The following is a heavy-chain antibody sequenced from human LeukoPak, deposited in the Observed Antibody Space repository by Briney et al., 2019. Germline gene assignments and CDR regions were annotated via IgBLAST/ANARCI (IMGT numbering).Heavy chain of an antibody. CDR2: INPNSGGT. J-gene: IGHJ6*03. D-gene: IGHD6-6*01. CDR3: ARSPTPKSIAALNYYYYMDV. Sequence: ASVKVSCKASGYTFTGYYMHWVRQAPGQGLEWMGWINPNSGGTNYAQKFQGRVTMTRDTSISTAYMELSRLRSDDTAVYYCARSPTPKSIAALNYYYYMDVWGKGTTVTVSS. CDR1: GYTFTGYY. V-gene: IGHV1-2*02.